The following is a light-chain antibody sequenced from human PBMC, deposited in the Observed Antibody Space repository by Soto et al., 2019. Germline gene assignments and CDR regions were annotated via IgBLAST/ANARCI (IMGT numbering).Light chain of an antibody. CDR1: QSVSRN. CDR2: GAS. CDR3: QQYNDWPPWT. J-gene: IGKJ1*01. Sequence: EIAMTQSPATLTVVSRERASLSCRASQSVSRNLAWYQQKPGQAPRLLVYGASTRATGIPARFSGSASATEFTLTICGLQSEDFATYFGQQYNDWPPWTFGQGTKVDIK. V-gene: IGKV3-15*01.